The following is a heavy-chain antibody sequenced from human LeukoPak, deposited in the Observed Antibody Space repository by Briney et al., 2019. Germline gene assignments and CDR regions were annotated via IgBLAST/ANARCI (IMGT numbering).Heavy chain of an antibody. J-gene: IGHJ4*02. CDR3: ARVGGEMAPDY. D-gene: IGHD5-24*01. V-gene: IGHV4-59*01. Sequence: PSETLSLTCTVPGGSISSYYWSWIRQPPGKGLEWIGYIYYSGSTNYNPSLKSRVTISVDTSKNQFSLKLSSVTAADTAVYYCARVGGEMAPDYWGQGTLVTVSS. CDR2: IYYSGST. CDR1: GGSISSYY.